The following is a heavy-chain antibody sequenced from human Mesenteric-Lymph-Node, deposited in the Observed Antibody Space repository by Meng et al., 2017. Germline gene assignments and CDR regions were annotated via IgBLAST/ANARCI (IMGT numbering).Heavy chain of an antibody. Sequence: SVKVSCKASGGTFSSYAISWVRQAPGQGLEWMGGIIPIFGTVNYAQKFQGRVTITADESTSTAYMELRSLRSDDAAMYFCATSNHYYTSGNYYKIPSEFDYWGQGTLVTVSS. J-gene: IGHJ4*02. CDR3: ATSNHYYTSGNYYKIPSEFDY. V-gene: IGHV1-69*13. CDR1: GGTFSSYA. CDR2: IIPIFGTV. D-gene: IGHD3-10*01.